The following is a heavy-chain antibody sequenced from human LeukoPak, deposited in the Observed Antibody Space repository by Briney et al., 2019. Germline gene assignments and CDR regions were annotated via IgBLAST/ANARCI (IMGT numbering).Heavy chain of an antibody. Sequence: GGSLRLSCAASGFTFSDYYMTWIRQAPGKGLEWVSFISSSGSTVYSADSVRGRFTVSRDNAKNSLFLYMNSLRAEDTAVYYYAIQITMMVVVPYFDYWGQGALVTVSS. CDR1: GFTFSDYY. D-gene: IGHD3-22*01. J-gene: IGHJ4*02. CDR2: ISSSGSTV. V-gene: IGHV3-11*04. CDR3: AIQITMMVVVPYFDY.